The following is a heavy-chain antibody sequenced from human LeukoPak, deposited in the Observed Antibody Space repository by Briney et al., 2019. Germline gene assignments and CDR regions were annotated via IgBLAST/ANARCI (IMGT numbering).Heavy chain of an antibody. V-gene: IGHV3-9*01. CDR1: GFTFDDYA. Sequence: PGRSLRLSCAASGFTFDDYAMHWVRQAPGRGLGWVSGIDWNSGSIGYADSVKGRFTISRDNAKKSLYLQMTSLRPEDTALYYCAKDISPRIAAGGMDNRFDPWGQGTLVTVSS. D-gene: IGHD6-13*01. J-gene: IGHJ5*02. CDR3: AKDISPRIAAGGMDNRFDP. CDR2: IDWNSGSI.